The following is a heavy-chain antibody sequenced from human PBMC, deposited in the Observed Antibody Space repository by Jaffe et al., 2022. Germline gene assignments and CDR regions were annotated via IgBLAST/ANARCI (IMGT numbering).Heavy chain of an antibody. J-gene: IGHJ3*02. CDR2: ISSSGSTI. Sequence: EVQLVESGGGLVQPGGSLRLSCAASGFTFSSYEMNWVRQAPGKGLEWVSYISSSGSTIYYADSVKGRFTISRDNAKNSLYLQMNSLRAEDTAVYYCARAGRYYYYDSSGYNAFDIWGQGTMVTVSS. V-gene: IGHV3-48*03. CDR3: ARAGRYYYYDSSGYNAFDI. CDR1: GFTFSSYE. D-gene: IGHD3-22*01.